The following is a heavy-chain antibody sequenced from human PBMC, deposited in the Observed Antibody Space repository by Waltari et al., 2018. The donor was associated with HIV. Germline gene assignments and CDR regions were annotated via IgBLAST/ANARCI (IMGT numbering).Heavy chain of an antibody. Sequence: QVQLVQSGAEVKKPGASVKVSCKASGYTFTGFYMHWVRQDPAQGLEWMGWINPNSGGTNYAQKFQGRVTMTRDTSISTAYMELSRLRSDDTAVYYCARVLHYYDSSGYYYFDYWGQGTLVTVSS. CDR3: ARVLHYYDSSGYYYFDY. D-gene: IGHD3-22*01. CDR2: INPNSGGT. V-gene: IGHV1-2*02. J-gene: IGHJ4*02. CDR1: GYTFTGFY.